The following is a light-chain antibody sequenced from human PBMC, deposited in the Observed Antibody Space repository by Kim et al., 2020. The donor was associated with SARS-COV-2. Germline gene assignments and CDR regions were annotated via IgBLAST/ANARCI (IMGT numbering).Light chain of an antibody. CDR2: ESS. J-gene: IGKJ5*01. CDR1: QNFVTY. Sequence: DRVTLTCRASQNFVTYLTWYLQHAPGKPPQLLLFESSHLHTVVPSRFSGGGSGTDFTLTIYSLHPEDFATYHCQQTYIFPVTFGQETRLEIK. V-gene: IGKV1-39*01. CDR3: QQTYIFPVT.